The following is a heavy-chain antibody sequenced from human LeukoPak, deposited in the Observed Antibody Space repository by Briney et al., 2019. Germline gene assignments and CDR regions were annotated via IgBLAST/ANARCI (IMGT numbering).Heavy chain of an antibody. Sequence: PLETLSLTCTVSGGSISSYYWSWIRQPPGKGLEWIGYIYYSGSTNYNPSLKSRVTISVDTSKNQFSLKLSSVTAADTAVYYCARVTGPYDFWSGFDPWGQGTLVTVSS. D-gene: IGHD3-3*01. J-gene: IGHJ5*02. V-gene: IGHV4-59*01. CDR2: IYYSGST. CDR1: GGSISSYY. CDR3: ARVTGPYDFWSGFDP.